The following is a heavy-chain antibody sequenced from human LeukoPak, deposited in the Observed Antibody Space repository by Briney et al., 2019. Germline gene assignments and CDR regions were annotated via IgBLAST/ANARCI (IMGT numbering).Heavy chain of an antibody. J-gene: IGHJ6*02. CDR3: ARNTYYYGSGSYDLGMDV. V-gene: IGHV7-4-1*02. Sequence: ASVKVSCKASGYTFTTYAMNWVRQAPGQGLEWMGWINTNTGNPTYAQGFTGRFVFSLDTSVSTAYLQISSLKAEDTAVYYCARNTYYYGSGSYDLGMDVWGQGTTVTVSS. CDR1: GYTFTTYA. CDR2: INTNTGNP. D-gene: IGHD3-10*01.